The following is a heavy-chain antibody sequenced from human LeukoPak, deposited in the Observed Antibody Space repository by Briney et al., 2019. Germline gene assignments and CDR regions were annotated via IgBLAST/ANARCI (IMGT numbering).Heavy chain of an antibody. J-gene: IGHJ4*02. CDR2: IYSGGST. CDR3: ARAYCGGDCPLWY. CDR1: GFTVSGNY. D-gene: IGHD2-21*02. V-gene: IGHV3-53*01. Sequence: PGGSLRLSCAASGFTVSGNYMNCVRQAPWKGLEWVSVIYSGGSTYYADSVKGRFTISRDNSKNTLYLQMNSLRAEDTAVYYCARAYCGGDCPLWYWGQGTLVTVSS.